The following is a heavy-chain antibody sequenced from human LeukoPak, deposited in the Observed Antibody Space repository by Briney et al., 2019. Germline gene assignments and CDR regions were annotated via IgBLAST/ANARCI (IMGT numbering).Heavy chain of an antibody. CDR3: ARPIAAAGYYYYYGMDV. Sequence: GGSLRLSCAASGFTFSSYAISWVRQAPGQGLEWMGGIIPIFGTANYAQKFQGRVTITADESTSTAYMELSSLRSEDTAVYYCARPIAAAGYYYYYGMDVWGQGTTVTISS. CDR1: GFTFSSYA. J-gene: IGHJ6*02. CDR2: IIPIFGTA. D-gene: IGHD6-13*01. V-gene: IGHV1-69*01.